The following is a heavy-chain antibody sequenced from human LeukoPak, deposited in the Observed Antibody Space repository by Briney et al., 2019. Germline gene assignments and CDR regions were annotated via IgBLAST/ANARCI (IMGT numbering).Heavy chain of an antibody. J-gene: IGHJ4*02. CDR1: GGSFSGYY. D-gene: IGHD5-24*01. CDR3: ARSRDGYNDKDY. CDR2: INHSGST. V-gene: IGHV4-34*01. Sequence: SETLSLTCAVYGGSFSGYYWSWIRQPPGKGLEWIGEINHSGSTNYNPSLKSRVTISVDTSKNQFSLKLSSVTAADTAVYYCARSRDGYNDKDYWGQGTLVIVSS.